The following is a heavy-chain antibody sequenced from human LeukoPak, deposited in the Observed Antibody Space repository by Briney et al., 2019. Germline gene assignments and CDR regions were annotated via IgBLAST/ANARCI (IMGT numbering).Heavy chain of an antibody. V-gene: IGHV3-21*01. J-gene: IGHJ5*02. CDR2: ITASSVYI. Sequence: PGGSLRLSCAASGFTFNTYTMSWVRQAPGKGLEWVSSITASSVYIYYLDSVKGRFTISRDNAKNSLYLQMNSLRAEDTAVYYCAREEMGGTTRSGALTWGQGTLVTVSS. D-gene: IGHD1-14*01. CDR3: AREEMGGTTRSGALT. CDR1: GFTFNTYT.